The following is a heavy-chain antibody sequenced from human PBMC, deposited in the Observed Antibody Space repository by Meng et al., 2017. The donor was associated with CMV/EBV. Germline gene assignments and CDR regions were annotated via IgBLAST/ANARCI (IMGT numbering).Heavy chain of an antibody. D-gene: IGHD2-15*01. V-gene: IGHV1-8*01. CDR1: GYTFTSYD. J-gene: IGHJ4*02. Sequence: ASVKVSCKASGYTFTSYDINWVRQATGQGLEWMGWMNPNSGNTGYAQKFQGRVTMTRNTSISTAYMELSSLRSEDTAVYYCARDRSYCSGGSCYKIYDYWGQGTLVTVSS. CDR3: ARDRSYCSGGSCYKIYDY. CDR2: MNPNSGNT.